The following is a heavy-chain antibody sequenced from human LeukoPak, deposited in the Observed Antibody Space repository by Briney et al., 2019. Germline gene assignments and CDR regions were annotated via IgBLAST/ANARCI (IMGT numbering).Heavy chain of an antibody. Sequence: PGGSLRLSCAASGFTFSSYAMHWVRQAPGKGLEWVAVISYDGSNKYHADSVKGRFTISRDNSKNTLYLQMNSLRAEDTAVYYCARGDYYDSSGYLGYWGQGTLVTVSS. D-gene: IGHD3-22*01. CDR3: ARGDYYDSSGYLGY. CDR2: ISYDGSNK. CDR1: GFTFSSYA. V-gene: IGHV3-30-3*01. J-gene: IGHJ4*02.